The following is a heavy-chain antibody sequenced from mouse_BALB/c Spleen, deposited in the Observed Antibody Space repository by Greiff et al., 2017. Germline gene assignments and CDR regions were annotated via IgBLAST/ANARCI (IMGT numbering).Heavy chain of an antibody. CDR2: ISSGSSTI. V-gene: IGHV5-17*02. CDR1: GFTFSSFG. J-gene: IGHJ1*01. D-gene: IGHD2-1*01. CDR3: ARWDGNFPLGYFDV. Sequence: DVQLVESGGGLVQPGGSRKLSCAASGFTFSSFGMHWVRQAPEKGLEWVAYISSGSSTIYYADTVKGRFTISRDNPKNTLFLQMTSLRSEDTAMYYCARWDGNFPLGYFDVWGAGTTVTVSS.